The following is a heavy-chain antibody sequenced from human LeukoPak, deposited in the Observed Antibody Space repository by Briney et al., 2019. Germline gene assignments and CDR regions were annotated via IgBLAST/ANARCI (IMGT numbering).Heavy chain of an antibody. Sequence: GASVKVSCKASGYTFTSYYMHWVRQAPGQGLEWMGWINPNSGGTNYAQKFQGRVTMTRDTSISTAYMELSRLRSDDTAVYYCARDREAIDILLWFGELVDYWGQGTLVTVSS. D-gene: IGHD3-10*01. CDR3: ARDREAIDILLWFGELVDY. CDR2: INPNSGGT. CDR1: GYTFTSYY. J-gene: IGHJ4*02. V-gene: IGHV1-2*02.